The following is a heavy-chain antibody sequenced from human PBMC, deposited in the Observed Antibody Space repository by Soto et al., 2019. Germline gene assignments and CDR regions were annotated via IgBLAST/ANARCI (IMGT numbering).Heavy chain of an antibody. CDR2: ISSSSSYT. V-gene: IGHV3-11*06. CDR1: GFTFSDYY. D-gene: IGHD6-19*01. Sequence: QVQLVESGGGLVKPGGSLRLSCAASGFTFSDYYMSWIRQAPGKGLEWVSYISSSSSYTNYADSVKGRFTISRDNAKNSLYLQMNSLRAEDTAVYFCARDEGSAWYFDYWGQGTLVTVSS. J-gene: IGHJ4*02. CDR3: ARDEGSAWYFDY.